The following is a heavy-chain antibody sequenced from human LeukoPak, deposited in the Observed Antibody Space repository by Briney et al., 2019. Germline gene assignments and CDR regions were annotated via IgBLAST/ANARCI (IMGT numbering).Heavy chain of an antibody. CDR1: GFTFSRYA. Sequence: GGSLRLSCAASGFTFSRYAMSWVRQAPGKGLEWVSAISVSGDTTCYAGSVKGRFTISRDNSKNTLYLQMNSLRAEDTAVYYCAKRGVVIRVILVGFHKEAYYFDSWGQGALVTVSS. CDR3: AKRGVVIRVILVGFHKEAYYFDS. CDR2: ISVSGDTT. V-gene: IGHV3-23*01. D-gene: IGHD3-22*01. J-gene: IGHJ4*02.